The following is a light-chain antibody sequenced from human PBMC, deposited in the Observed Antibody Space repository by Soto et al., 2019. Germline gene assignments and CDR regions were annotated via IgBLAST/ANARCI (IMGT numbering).Light chain of an antibody. CDR3: SSYTTSSTRV. CDR2: EVT. V-gene: IGLV2-14*01. J-gene: IGLJ1*01. CDR1: SSDIGIYKY. Sequence: QSVLTQPASVSGSPGQSIAISCTGSSSDIGIYKYVSWYQQHPGKVPKLIIYEVTNRPSGVSNRFSGSESGNTASLTISGLQAEDEADYYCSSYTTSSTRVFGPGTKAPS.